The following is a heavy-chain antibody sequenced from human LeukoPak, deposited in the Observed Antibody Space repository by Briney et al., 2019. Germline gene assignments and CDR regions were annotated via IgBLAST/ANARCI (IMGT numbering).Heavy chain of an antibody. CDR3: TWIQKVVGGFDL. Sequence: PGESLRLSCAASGFPFSDAWMSWVRQAPGKGLEWIGRIKSKRSGATDYAESVKGRFTISRDDSQNMVHLQMNSLNTEDTAVYYCTWIQKVVGGFDLWGQGTMVTVSS. CDR2: IKSKRSGAT. J-gene: IGHJ3*01. V-gene: IGHV3-15*01. CDR1: GFPFSDAW. D-gene: IGHD5-18*01.